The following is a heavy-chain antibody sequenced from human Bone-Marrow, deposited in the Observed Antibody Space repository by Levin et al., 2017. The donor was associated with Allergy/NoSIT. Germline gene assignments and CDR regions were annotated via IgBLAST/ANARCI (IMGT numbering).Heavy chain of an antibody. J-gene: IGHJ3*02. D-gene: IGHD1-1*01. CDR1: GFTFSSYG. Sequence: GGSLRLSCAASGFTFSSYGMHWVRQAPGKGLEWVAVIWYDGSNKYYADSVKGRFTISRDNSKNTLYLQMNSLRAEDTAVYYCARDLGRYNWNSWHAFDIWGQGTMVTVSS. V-gene: IGHV3-33*01. CDR3: ARDLGRYNWNSWHAFDI. CDR2: IWYDGSNK.